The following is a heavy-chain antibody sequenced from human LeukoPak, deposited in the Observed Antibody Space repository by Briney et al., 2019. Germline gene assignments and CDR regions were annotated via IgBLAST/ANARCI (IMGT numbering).Heavy chain of an antibody. V-gene: IGHV3-74*01. D-gene: IGHD3-22*01. CDR1: GFTFSSYW. Sequence: GGSLRLSCAASGFTFSSYWMHWVRHAPGKGLVWVSRIKGDGNTNYADSVKGRFTISRDNAKNTVSPQMNSLRAEDTGVYYCARAPSEIGGYYPEYFRHWGQGTLVTVSS. CDR3: ARAPSEIGGYYPEYFRH. CDR2: IKGDGNT. J-gene: IGHJ1*01.